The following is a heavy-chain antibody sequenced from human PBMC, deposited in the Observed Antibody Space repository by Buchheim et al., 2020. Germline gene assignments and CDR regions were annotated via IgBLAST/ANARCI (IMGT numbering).Heavy chain of an antibody. CDR1: GGSISSGDYY. J-gene: IGHJ4*02. Sequence: QVQLQESGPGLVKPSQTLSLTCTVSGGSISSGDYYWSWIRQPPGKGLEWIGYIYYSGSTYYNPSLKSRVTISVDTSKNQFSLKLSSVTAADTAVYYCARGVPDNYYDSSGIPSCYFDYWGQGTL. V-gene: IGHV4-30-4*01. CDR2: IYYSGST. D-gene: IGHD3-22*01. CDR3: ARGVPDNYYDSSGIPSCYFDY.